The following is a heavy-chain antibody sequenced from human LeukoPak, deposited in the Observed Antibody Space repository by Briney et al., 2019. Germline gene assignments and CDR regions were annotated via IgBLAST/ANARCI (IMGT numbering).Heavy chain of an antibody. V-gene: IGHV5-51*01. Sequence: GESLKISCKASGYSFSMYWIAWVRQMPGKGLEWMGIIYPGDSDTRYSPSFQGQVSISADKSISTAYLQWSSLKASDTAMYYCARRGGIPRTGWFDPWGQGTLVTVSS. CDR1: GYSFSMYW. D-gene: IGHD3-16*01. J-gene: IGHJ5*02. CDR3: ARRGGIPRTGWFDP. CDR2: IYPGDSDT.